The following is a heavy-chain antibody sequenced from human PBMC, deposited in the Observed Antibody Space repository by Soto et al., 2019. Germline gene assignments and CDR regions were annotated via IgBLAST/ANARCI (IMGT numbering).Heavy chain of an antibody. Sequence: EFQLVESGGGLVQPGGSVRLSCAASGFTFSASSMHWVRQAAGKGLEWLGRIRSRANHYATVYREVLKGRSIISRDDSQDTMFLEMNNLRTVDTAIYYCAIEGAGFDYWGQGTLVTVSS. D-gene: IGHD1-26*01. CDR1: GFTFSASS. CDR2: IRSRANHYAT. CDR3: AIEGAGFDY. V-gene: IGHV3-73*01. J-gene: IGHJ4*02.